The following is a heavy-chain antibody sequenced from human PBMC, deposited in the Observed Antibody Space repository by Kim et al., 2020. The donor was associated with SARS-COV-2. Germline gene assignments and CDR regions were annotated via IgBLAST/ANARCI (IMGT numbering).Heavy chain of an antibody. CDR3: VRGAVTGTYGMDV. V-gene: IGHV3-13*04. CDR2: IDTDGKT. J-gene: IGHJ6*02. D-gene: IGHD6-19*01. Sequence: GGSLRLSCAASGFTFSSYDIHWARQPTGKGLEWVSAIDTDGKTYYPGSVKGRFTISRENAKNSVYLQMNSLSAGDKAVYYCVRGAVTGTYGMDVWGLG. CDR1: GFTFSSYD.